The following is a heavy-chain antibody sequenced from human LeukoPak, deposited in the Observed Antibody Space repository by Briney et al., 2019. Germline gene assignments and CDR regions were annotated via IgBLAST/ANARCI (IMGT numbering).Heavy chain of an antibody. V-gene: IGHV4-39*01. CDR1: GGSISSSSYY. CDR3: ARLPRPMIADDAFDI. D-gene: IGHD3-22*01. Sequence: SETLSLTCTVSGGSISSSSYYWGWIRQPPGKGLEWIGSIYYSGSTYYNPSLRSRFTISVETSQSQFSLKLSSVTAADTAVYYCARLPRPMIADDAFDIWGQGTMVTVSS. J-gene: IGHJ3*02. CDR2: IYYSGST.